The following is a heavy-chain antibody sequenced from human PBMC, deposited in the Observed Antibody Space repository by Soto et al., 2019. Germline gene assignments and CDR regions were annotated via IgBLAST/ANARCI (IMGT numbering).Heavy chain of an antibody. Sequence: QVQLQQWGAGLLKPSETLSLTCAVYGGSFSGYYWSWIRQPPGKGLEWIGEINHSGSTNYNPSLKRRVNISVATSKNQFSLKLSSVPAADTAVYYCARVVVAAHHWYSDLWGRGTLVTVSS. J-gene: IGHJ2*01. D-gene: IGHD2-15*01. V-gene: IGHV4-34*01. CDR1: GGSFSGYY. CDR3: ARVVVAAHHWYSDL. CDR2: INHSGST.